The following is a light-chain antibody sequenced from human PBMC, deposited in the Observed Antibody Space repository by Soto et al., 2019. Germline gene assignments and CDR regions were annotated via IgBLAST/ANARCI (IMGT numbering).Light chain of an antibody. CDR1: SSDVGAYNL. CDR3: CLSPGSLTWL. CDR2: EVT. J-gene: IGLJ3*02. Sequence: QSALTQPASVSGSPGQSITISCTGTSSDVGAYNLVSWYQHLPDKAPKLIISEVTNRPSGVSDRFSGSKSGNTASLTISGLQAEDEADYYCCLSPGSLTWLFGGGTKLTVL. V-gene: IGLV2-14*01.